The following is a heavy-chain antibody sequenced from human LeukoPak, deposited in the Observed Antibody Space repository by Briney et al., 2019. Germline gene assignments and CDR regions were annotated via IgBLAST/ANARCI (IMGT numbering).Heavy chain of an antibody. Sequence: GGSLRLSCAASGFTFSSYWMHWVRQAPGKGLVWVSRINSDGSSTSYADSVKGRFTISRDNSKNTLYLQMNSLRAEDTAIYYCARGTYYDSTSYYYASTFDYWGQGTLVTVSS. V-gene: IGHV3-74*01. CDR1: GFTFSSYW. CDR2: INSDGSST. J-gene: IGHJ4*02. D-gene: IGHD3-22*01. CDR3: ARGTYYDSTSYYYASTFDY.